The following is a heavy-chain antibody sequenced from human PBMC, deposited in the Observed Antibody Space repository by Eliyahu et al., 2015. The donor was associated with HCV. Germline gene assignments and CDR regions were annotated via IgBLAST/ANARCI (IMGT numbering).Heavy chain of an antibody. CDR3: ARTGRITMVQGVIITRPLDY. CDR1: GGTFSSYA. CDR2: IIPIFGTA. Sequence: EVKKPGSSVKVSCKASGGTFSSYAISWVRQAPGQGLEWMGGIIPIFGTANYAQKFQGRVTITADESTSTAYMELSSLRSEDTGVYYCARTGRITMVQGVIITRPLDYWGQGTLVTVSS. V-gene: IGHV1-69*01. J-gene: IGHJ4*02. D-gene: IGHD3-10*01.